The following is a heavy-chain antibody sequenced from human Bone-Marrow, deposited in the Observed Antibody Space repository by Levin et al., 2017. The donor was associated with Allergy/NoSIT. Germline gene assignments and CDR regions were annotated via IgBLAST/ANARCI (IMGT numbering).Heavy chain of an antibody. CDR3: ARQLGDFWSGYNYFDY. Sequence: GESLKISCAASGFTFSSYEMNWVRQAPGQGLEWVSYISSSASTIYYADSVEGRFTISRDKAKNSLYLQMNSLRAEDTAVYYCARQLGDFWSGYNYFDYWGQGTLVTVSS. CDR1: GFTFSSYE. CDR2: ISSSASTI. J-gene: IGHJ4*02. V-gene: IGHV3-48*03. D-gene: IGHD3-3*01.